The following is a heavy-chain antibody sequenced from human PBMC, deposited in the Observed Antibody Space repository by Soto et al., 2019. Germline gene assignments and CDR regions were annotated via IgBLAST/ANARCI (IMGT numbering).Heavy chain of an antibody. V-gene: IGHV4-30-4*01. CDR2: ISYSWTT. CDR1: GDSISSGGYY. Sequence: QVQLHESGPGLVKPSQTLSLTCTVSGDSISSGGYYWSWIRQPPGKGLEWIAYISYSWTTYYNPSLKSRISISADTCKNQFSLELKSVTVADTAVYYCGTVRASWYIDYWGQGTLVTVSS. CDR3: GTVRASWYIDY. J-gene: IGHJ4*02. D-gene: IGHD2-2*01.